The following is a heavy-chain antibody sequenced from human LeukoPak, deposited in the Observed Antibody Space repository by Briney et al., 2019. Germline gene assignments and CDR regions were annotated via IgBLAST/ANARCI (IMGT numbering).Heavy chain of an antibody. J-gene: IGHJ4*02. CDR1: GFTFSSYS. Sequence: GGSLRLSCAASGFTFSSYSMNWVRQAPGKGLEWVSYISSFSGTINYADSVKGRFTISRDNAKNSLYLQMNSLRAEDTAVYYCARDQGGVGYWGQGTLVTVST. V-gene: IGHV3-48*01. CDR2: ISSFSGTI. D-gene: IGHD3-16*01. CDR3: ARDQGGVGY.